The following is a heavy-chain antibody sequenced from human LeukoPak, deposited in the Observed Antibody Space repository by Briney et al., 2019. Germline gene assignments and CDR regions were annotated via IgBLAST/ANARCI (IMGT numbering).Heavy chain of an antibody. CDR2: ISSSSSYI. D-gene: IGHD6-25*01. Sequence: GGSLRLSCAASGFTFGSYSMNWVRQAPGKGLEWVSSISSSSSYIYYADSVKGRFTISRDNAKNSLYLQMNSLRAEDTAVYYCARDPGSVSTLFDYWGQGTLVTVSS. J-gene: IGHJ4*02. CDR3: ARDPGSVSTLFDY. CDR1: GFTFGSYS. V-gene: IGHV3-21*01.